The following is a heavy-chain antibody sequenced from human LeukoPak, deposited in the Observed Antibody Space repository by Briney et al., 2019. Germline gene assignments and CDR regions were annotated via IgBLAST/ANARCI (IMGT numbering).Heavy chain of an antibody. D-gene: IGHD1-1*01. Sequence: GGSLRLSCAASGFTFSDYYMSWVRQAPGKGLEWVSYISTTSTNTNYADSVKGRFTISRDNAKSSLYLQMNSLRAEDTALYYCARPRATTGRIEDKDAFDIWGQGTMVTVSS. CDR2: ISTTSTNT. CDR3: ARPRATTGRIEDKDAFDI. V-gene: IGHV3-11*03. J-gene: IGHJ3*02. CDR1: GFTFSDYY.